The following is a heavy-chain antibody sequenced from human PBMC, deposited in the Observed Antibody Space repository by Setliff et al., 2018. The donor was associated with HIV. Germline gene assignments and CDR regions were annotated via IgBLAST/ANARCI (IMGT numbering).Heavy chain of an antibody. CDR2: LNTDGSSI. D-gene: IGHD6-13*01. J-gene: IGHJ5*02. Sequence: PGGSLRLSCVASGFTFSSYWMHWVRQAPGRGLVWISRLNTDGSSIDYADSVKGRFTFSRDNAKNTLYLQMNGLRADDTAVYYCAMGGSNTWYSSWGQGALITVSS. CDR3: AMGGSNTWYSS. CDR1: GFTFSSYW. V-gene: IGHV3-74*01.